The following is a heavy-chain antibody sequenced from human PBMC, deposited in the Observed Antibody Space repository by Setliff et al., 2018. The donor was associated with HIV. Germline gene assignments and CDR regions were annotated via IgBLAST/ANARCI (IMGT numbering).Heavy chain of an antibody. V-gene: IGHV4-61*08. D-gene: IGHD1-7*01. CDR1: GGSISSGGYY. Sequence: SETLSLTCTVSGGSISSGGYYWSWIRQPPGKGLEWIGYIYTSGSTNYNPSLKSRVTISVDRSKNQFSLKLNSVTAADTAVYYCARDRYTWNYGKNYMDVWGKGTTVTVSS. CDR2: IYTSGST. CDR3: ARDRYTWNYGKNYMDV. J-gene: IGHJ6*03.